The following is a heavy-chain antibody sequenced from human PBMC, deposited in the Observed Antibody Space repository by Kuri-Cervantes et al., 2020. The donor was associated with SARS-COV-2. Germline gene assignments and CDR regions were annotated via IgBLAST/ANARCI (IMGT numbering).Heavy chain of an antibody. Sequence: SETLSLTCAVSGGSLSRSTWWSWVRQPPGKGLEWIGEIYHSGRTNYNPSLKSRVTISVDKSKNQFSLKLSSVTAADTAVYYCARQVMSSVTIFGVVITRNWFDPWGQGTLVTVSS. CDR2: IYHSGRT. D-gene: IGHD3-3*01. V-gene: IGHV4-4*02. J-gene: IGHJ5*02. CDR1: GGSLSRSTW. CDR3: ARQVMSSVTIFGVVITRNWFDP.